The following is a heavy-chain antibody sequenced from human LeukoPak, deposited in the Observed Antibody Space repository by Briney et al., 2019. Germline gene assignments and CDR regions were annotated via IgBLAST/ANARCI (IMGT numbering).Heavy chain of an antibody. CDR1: GFSFSDNY. D-gene: IGHD6-19*01. CDR2: LNAVDSGT. V-gene: IGHV3-23*01. Sequence: PGGSLRLSCAASGFSFSDNYMSWVRQAPGKGLEWVSGLNAVDSGTYYADSVKGRFTISRDNSKNTLYLQVNSLRAEDTAVYYCAKDATRSSGWYYFDFWGHGTLVTVSS. J-gene: IGHJ4*01. CDR3: AKDATRSSGWYYFDF.